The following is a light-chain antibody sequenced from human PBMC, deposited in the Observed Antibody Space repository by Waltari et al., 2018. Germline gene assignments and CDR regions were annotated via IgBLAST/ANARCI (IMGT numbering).Light chain of an antibody. V-gene: IGLV2-14*01. CDR2: GVT. Sequence: QSALTQPASVSGSPGQSITISCTGTSSDVGTYNYVSWYQHHPGKAPKLVIYGVTNPPSGVSNRFSGSKSGNTASLTISGLQAEDEADYHCTSCTTSATWVFGGGTKLTVL. CDR1: SSDVGTYNY. J-gene: IGLJ3*02. CDR3: TSCTTSATWV.